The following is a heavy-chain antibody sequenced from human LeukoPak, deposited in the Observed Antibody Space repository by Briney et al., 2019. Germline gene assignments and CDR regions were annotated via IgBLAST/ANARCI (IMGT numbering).Heavy chain of an antibody. CDR3: AKGDTAITQSDY. CDR1: GFTFSSYA. V-gene: IGHV3-23*01. D-gene: IGHD5-18*01. CDR2: ISGSGGST. Sequence: GGALRLSCAASGFTFSSYAMSWVRQAPGKGLEWVSAISGSGGSTYYADSVKGRFTISRDNSKNTLYLQMNSLRAEDTAVYYCAKGDTAITQSDYWGQGTLVTVSS. J-gene: IGHJ4*02.